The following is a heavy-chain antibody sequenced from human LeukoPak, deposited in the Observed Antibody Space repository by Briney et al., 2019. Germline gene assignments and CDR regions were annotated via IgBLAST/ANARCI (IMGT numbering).Heavy chain of an antibody. CDR1: GGSFSGYY. CDR2: INHSGST. V-gene: IGHV4-34*01. D-gene: IGHD3-10*01. Sequence: SETLSLTCAVYGGSFSGYYWSWIRQPPGKGLEWIGEINHSGSTNYNPSLKSRVTISVDASKNQFSLKLSSVTAADTAVYYCARSPRGLPNYWGQGTLVTVSS. CDR3: ARSPRGLPNY. J-gene: IGHJ4*02.